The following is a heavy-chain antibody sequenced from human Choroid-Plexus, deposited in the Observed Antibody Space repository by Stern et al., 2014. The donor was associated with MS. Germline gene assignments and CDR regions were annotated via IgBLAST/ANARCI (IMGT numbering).Heavy chain of an antibody. CDR2: VSYDGSNK. CDR3: AKDRQYLTYFFDH. V-gene: IGHV3-30*18. Sequence: VQLVESGGGVVQPGRPLRLSCVASGFTFGNCDMHWVRQAPGKGLEWVACVSYDGSNKYYADSVKGRFTISRDNSQNTLYMQMSSLRPEDTALYYCAKDRQYLTYFFDHWGQGSLVTVSS. J-gene: IGHJ5*02. D-gene: IGHD2/OR15-2a*01. CDR1: GFTFGNCD.